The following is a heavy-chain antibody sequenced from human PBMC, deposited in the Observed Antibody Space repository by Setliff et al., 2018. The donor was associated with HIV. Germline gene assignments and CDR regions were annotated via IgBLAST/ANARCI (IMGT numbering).Heavy chain of an antibody. J-gene: IGHJ4*02. D-gene: IGHD2-15*01. Sequence: GGSLRLSCAASGFTFSSYGMHWVRQAPGKGLEWVAFIRYDGSNKYYADSVKGRFTISRDNSKNTLYLQMNSLRAEDTAVYYCAKCVGGYCSGGSLGYWGQGTLVTVSS. V-gene: IGHV3-30*02. CDR2: IRYDGSNK. CDR1: GFTFSSYG. CDR3: AKCVGGYCSGGSLGY.